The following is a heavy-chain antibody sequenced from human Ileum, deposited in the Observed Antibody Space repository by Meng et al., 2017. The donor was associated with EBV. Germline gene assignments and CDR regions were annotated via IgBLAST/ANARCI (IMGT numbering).Heavy chain of an antibody. D-gene: IGHD3-22*01. CDR3: ARGGDTSGYSLDY. V-gene: IGHV4-30-4*01. CDR2: IYKSGST. J-gene: IGHJ4*02. CDR1: VCSTRRGGYY. Sequence: VQLPEPGPGLVKPSQTLFLTCAVSVCSTRRGGYYWSWIRQPPGKGLEWIGYIYKSGSTYYNPSLTSRVTISVDTSKNQFFLKLGSVTAADTGVYYCARGGDTSGYSLDYWGQGILVTVSS.